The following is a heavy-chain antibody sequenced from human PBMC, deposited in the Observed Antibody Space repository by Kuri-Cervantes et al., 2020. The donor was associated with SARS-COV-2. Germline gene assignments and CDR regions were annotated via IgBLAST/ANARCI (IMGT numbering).Heavy chain of an antibody. D-gene: IGHD2-2*02. Sequence: SETLSLTCAVYGGSFSGYYWSWIRQPPGKGLEWIGEINHSGSTNYNPSLGSRVTMSVDTSRNQFSLKLSSVTAADTAVYYCTRCDTAVFRSHAFDIWGQGTLVTVSS. CDR3: TRCDTAVFRSHAFDI. CDR1: GGSFSGYY. CDR2: INHSGST. J-gene: IGHJ3*02. V-gene: IGHV4-34*01.